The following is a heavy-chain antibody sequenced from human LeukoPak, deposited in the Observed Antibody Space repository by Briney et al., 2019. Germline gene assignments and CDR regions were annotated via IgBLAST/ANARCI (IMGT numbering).Heavy chain of an antibody. CDR1: GFTFSSYA. CDR2: ISGSGGST. CDR3: AKSGRYCSGSSCYQEASLDY. V-gene: IGHV3-23*01. D-gene: IGHD2-15*01. J-gene: IGHJ4*02. Sequence: GGSLRLSCAASGFTFSSYAVSWVRQAPGKGLEWVSAISGSGGSTYYADSVKGRFTISRDNSKNTLYLQMNSLRVEDTAVYYCAKSGRYCSGSSCYQEASLDYWGQGTLVTVSS.